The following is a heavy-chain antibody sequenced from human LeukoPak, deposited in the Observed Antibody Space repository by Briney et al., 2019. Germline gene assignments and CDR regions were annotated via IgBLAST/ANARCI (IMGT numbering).Heavy chain of an antibody. D-gene: IGHD6-13*01. V-gene: IGHV4-34*01. CDR2: INHSGST. J-gene: IGHJ4*02. CDR1: GGSFSGYY. Sequence: SETLSLXCAVYGGSFSGYYWSWNRQPPGKGLEWIGEINHSGSTNYNPPLKSRVTISVDTSKNQFSLKLSSVTAADTAVYYCARGRAAAGTDYWGQGTLVTVSS. CDR3: ARGRAAAGTDY.